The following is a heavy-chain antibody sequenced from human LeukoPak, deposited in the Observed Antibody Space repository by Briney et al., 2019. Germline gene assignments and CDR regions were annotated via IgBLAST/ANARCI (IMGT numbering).Heavy chain of an antibody. J-gene: IGHJ6*03. Sequence: ASVKVSCKASGYTFTSYGISWARQAPGQGLEWMGWISAYNANTNYAQKLQGRVTMTTDTSTSTAYMELRSLRSDDTAVYYCARISRNYYGSGSYYIYYYYYMDVWGKGTTVTVSS. D-gene: IGHD3-10*01. V-gene: IGHV1-18*01. CDR2: ISAYNANT. CDR1: GYTFTSYG. CDR3: ARISRNYYGSGSYYIYYYYYMDV.